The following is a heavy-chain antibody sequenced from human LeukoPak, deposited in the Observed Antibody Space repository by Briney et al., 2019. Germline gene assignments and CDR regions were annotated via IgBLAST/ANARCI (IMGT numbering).Heavy chain of an antibody. Sequence: GGSLRLSCAASGFTFSSYGMHWVRQAPGKGLEWVAVISYDGSNKYSADSVKGRFTISRDNSKNTLYLQMNSLRAEDTAVFYCGKDGPGGEDYYGSGSYFDYWGQGTLVTVSS. J-gene: IGHJ4*02. CDR3: GKDGPGGEDYYGSGSYFDY. CDR1: GFTFSSYG. CDR2: ISYDGSNK. V-gene: IGHV3-30*18. D-gene: IGHD3-10*01.